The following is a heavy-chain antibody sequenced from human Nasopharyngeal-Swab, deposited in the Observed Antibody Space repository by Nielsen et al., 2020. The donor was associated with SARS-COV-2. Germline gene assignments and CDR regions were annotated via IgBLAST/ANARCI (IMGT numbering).Heavy chain of an antibody. Sequence: GESLKISCAASGFTFSSYAMSWVRQAPGKGLERVSAISGSGGSTYYADSVKGRFTISRDNSKNTLYLQMNSLRAEDTAVYYCTKVLSHYGDYGNDAFDIWGQGTMVTVSS. J-gene: IGHJ3*02. CDR3: TKVLSHYGDYGNDAFDI. V-gene: IGHV3-23*01. D-gene: IGHD4-17*01. CDR2: ISGSGGST. CDR1: GFTFSSYA.